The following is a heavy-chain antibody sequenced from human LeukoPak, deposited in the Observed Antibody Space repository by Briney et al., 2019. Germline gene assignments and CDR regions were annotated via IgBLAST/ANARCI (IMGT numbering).Heavy chain of an antibody. V-gene: IGHV3-64*01. Sequence: QTGGSLRLSCAASGFTFSSYAMHWVRQAPGKGLEYVSAISSNGGSTYYANSVKGRFTISRDNSKNTLYLQMGSLRAEDMAVYYCARVPSIFGVVGSPDYWGQGTLVTVSS. D-gene: IGHD3-3*02. J-gene: IGHJ4*02. CDR2: ISSNGGST. CDR1: GFTFSSYA. CDR3: ARVPSIFGVVGSPDY.